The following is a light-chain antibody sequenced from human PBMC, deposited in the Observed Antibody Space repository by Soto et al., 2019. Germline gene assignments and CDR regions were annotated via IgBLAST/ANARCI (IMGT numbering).Light chain of an antibody. J-gene: IGKJ4*01. V-gene: IGKV3-15*01. CDR3: QHRYNWPPLT. Sequence: EIVMTQSPATLSVSPGERATLSCRASQSVSSNLAWYQQKPGQAPRLLIYGASTRATGIPARFSGSGSGTDFTLTISSLEPEDFAVYYCQHRYNWPPLTFGGGTKVDIK. CDR1: QSVSSN. CDR2: GAS.